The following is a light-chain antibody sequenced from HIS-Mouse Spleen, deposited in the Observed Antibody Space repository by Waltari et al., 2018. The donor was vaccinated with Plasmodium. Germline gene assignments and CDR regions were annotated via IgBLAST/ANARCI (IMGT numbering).Light chain of an antibody. CDR3: CSYAGSSTFVV. V-gene: IGLV2-23*03. J-gene: IGLJ2*01. CDR2: EGS. CDR1: SSDVGSYNL. Sequence: QSALTQPASVSGSPGQSITISCTGTSSDVGSYNLVSWYQQQPGKAPKLMIYEGSKRPSGVSKRVSGSKSGNTASLTISGLQAEDEADYYCCSYAGSSTFVVFGGGTKLTVL.